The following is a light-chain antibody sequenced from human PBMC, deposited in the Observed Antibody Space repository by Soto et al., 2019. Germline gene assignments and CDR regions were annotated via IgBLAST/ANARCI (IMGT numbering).Light chain of an antibody. Sequence: ESVLTQSPGTLSLSPGERATLSCRASQTVSNSYIAWYQQKPGQAPRLLIYGAYSRATGIPDRFSGSGSATDFTLTISRLEPEDLAVYHCHQYGSSPWTFGRGTKVEIK. CDR3: HQYGSSPWT. CDR1: QTVSNSY. J-gene: IGKJ1*01. CDR2: GAY. V-gene: IGKV3-20*01.